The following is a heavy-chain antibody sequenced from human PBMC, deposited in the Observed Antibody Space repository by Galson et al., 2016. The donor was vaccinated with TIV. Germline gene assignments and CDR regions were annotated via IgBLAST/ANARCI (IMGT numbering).Heavy chain of an antibody. Sequence: SVKVSCKASGGTFRSYTFSWVRQAPGQGLEWMGGTVPFFNTATYAQKFQGRVTIATDESTSTAYMDLSRLTSDDTAVYYCARDIPCGGTCYFFDDWGQGTLVAVSS. D-gene: IGHD3-16*01. CDR1: GGTFRSYT. CDR2: TVPFFNTA. J-gene: IGHJ4*01. V-gene: IGHV1-69*05. CDR3: ARDIPCGGTCYFFDD.